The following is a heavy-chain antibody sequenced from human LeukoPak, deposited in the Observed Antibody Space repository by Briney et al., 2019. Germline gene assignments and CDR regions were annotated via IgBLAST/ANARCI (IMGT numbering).Heavy chain of an antibody. CDR1: GGSISSDGYY. CDR3: ARQGLLFGLDY. D-gene: IGHD2-21*01. V-gene: IGHV4-39*01. Sequence: PSETLSLTCTVSGGSISSDGYYWGWIRQPPGKGLEWIGNTFYRGNTYYNPSLESRVTVSVDTSKNQFSLKLTSVTTADTAIYYCARQGLLFGLDYWGQGTLVTVSS. CDR2: TFYRGNT. J-gene: IGHJ4*02.